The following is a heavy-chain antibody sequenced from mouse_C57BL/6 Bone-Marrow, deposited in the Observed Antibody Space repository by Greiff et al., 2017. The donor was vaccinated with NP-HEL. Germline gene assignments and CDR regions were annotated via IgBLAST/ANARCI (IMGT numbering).Heavy chain of an antibody. J-gene: IGHJ4*01. CDR3: TTLLRDYAKDY. Sequence: EVQLQQSGAELVRPGASVKLSCTASGFNIKDDYMHWVKQRPEQGLEWIGWIDPENGDTEYASKFQGKATITADTSSNTAYLQLSSLTSEDTAVYYCTTLLRDYAKDYWGQGTAVTVSS. V-gene: IGHV14-4*01. CDR2: IDPENGDT. CDR1: GFNIKDDY.